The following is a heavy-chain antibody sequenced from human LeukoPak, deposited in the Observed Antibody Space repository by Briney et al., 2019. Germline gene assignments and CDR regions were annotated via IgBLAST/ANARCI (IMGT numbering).Heavy chain of an antibody. CDR1: GYTFTGCY. D-gene: IGHD3-16*01. CDR2: INPNSGGT. Sequence: ASVKVSCKASGYTFTGCYMHWVRQAPGQGLEWMGWINPNSGGTNYAQKFQGRVTMTRDTSISTAYMELSRLRSDDTAVYYCARDLNRSVRLGHYWGQGTLVTVSS. J-gene: IGHJ4*02. V-gene: IGHV1-2*02. CDR3: ARDLNRSVRLGHY.